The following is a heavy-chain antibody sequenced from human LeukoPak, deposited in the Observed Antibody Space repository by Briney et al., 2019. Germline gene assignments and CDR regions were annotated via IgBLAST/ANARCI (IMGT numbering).Heavy chain of an antibody. Sequence: SETLSLTCAVYGGSFSGYYWSWIRQPPGKGLEWIGEINHSGSTNYNPSLKSRVTISVDTSKNQFSLKLSSVTAADTAVYYCARGNTPDYYGSGSYYSYFDYWGQGTLATVSS. CDR1: GGSFSGYY. D-gene: IGHD3-10*01. CDR3: ARGNTPDYYGSGSYYSYFDY. J-gene: IGHJ4*02. V-gene: IGHV4-34*01. CDR2: INHSGST.